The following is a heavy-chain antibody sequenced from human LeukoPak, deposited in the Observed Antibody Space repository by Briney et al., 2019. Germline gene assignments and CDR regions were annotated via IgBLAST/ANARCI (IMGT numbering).Heavy chain of an antibody. CDR2: ISSSSSYI. CDR3: ARDRRRSSSWFGTQEGGMDI. Sequence: GGSLRLSCAASGFTFSSYSMNWVRQAPGKGLEWVSSISSSSSYIYYADSVKGRFTISRDNAKNSLYLQMNSLRAEDTAVYYCARDRRRSSSWFGTQEGGMDIWGQGTTVTVSS. D-gene: IGHD6-13*01. J-gene: IGHJ6*02. CDR1: GFTFSSYS. V-gene: IGHV3-21*01.